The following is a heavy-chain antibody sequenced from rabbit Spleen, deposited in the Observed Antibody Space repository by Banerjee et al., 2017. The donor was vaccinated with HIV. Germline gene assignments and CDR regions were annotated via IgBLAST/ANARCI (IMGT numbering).Heavy chain of an antibody. CDR1: GVSFSISSY. J-gene: IGHJ6*01. CDR3: ARDTGSSFSSYGMDL. D-gene: IGHD8-1*01. CDR2: IDAGSSAFT. Sequence: QSLEESGGGLVKPEGSLTLTCKASGVSFSISSYMCWVRQAPGKGLEWIACIDAGSSAFTYFATWAKGRFTISKTSSTTVTLQMTSLTAADTATYFCARDTGSSFSSYGMDLWGQGTLVTVS. V-gene: IGHV1S40*01.